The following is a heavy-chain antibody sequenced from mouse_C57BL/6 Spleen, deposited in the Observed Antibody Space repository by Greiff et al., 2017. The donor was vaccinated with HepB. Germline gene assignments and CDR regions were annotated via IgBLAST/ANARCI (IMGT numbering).Heavy chain of an antibody. V-gene: IGHV1-53*01. D-gene: IGHD2-13*01. CDR2: INPSNGGT. CDR3: ARSGDSKAWFAY. CDR1: GYTFTSYW. J-gene: IGHJ3*01. Sequence: VQLQQSGTELVKPGASVKLSCKASGYTFTSYWMHWVKQRPGQGLEWIGNINPSNGGTNYNEKFKSKATLTVDKSYSTAYMQLSSLTSEDSAVYYCARSGDSKAWFAYWGQGTLVTVSA.